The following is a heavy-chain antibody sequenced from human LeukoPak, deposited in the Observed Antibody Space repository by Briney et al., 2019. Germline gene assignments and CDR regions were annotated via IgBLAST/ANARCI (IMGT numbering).Heavy chain of an antibody. J-gene: IGHJ6*03. CDR1: GFTVSSNY. Sequence: GGSLRLSCAASGFTVSSNYMSWVRQAPGKGLQWVSVINNDGTTYYADSVKGRFTISRDNAKNTLYLQMNSLRAEDTAVYYCAREICGGSCNPPSYMDVWGNGTTVPVSS. CDR2: INNDGTT. D-gene: IGHD2-15*01. V-gene: IGHV3-53*01. CDR3: AREICGGSCNPPSYMDV.